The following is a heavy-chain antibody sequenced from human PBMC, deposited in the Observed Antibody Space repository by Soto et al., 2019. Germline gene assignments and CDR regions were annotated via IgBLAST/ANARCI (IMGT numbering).Heavy chain of an antibody. V-gene: IGHV1-69*01. CDR1: GGTFSSYA. CDR3: ARDASRYCTNGVCYTNGMDV. J-gene: IGHJ6*02. D-gene: IGHD2-8*01. CDR2: IIPIFGTA. Sequence: QVQLVQSGAEVKKPGSSVKVSCKASGGTFSSYAISWVRQAPGQGLEWMGGIIPIFGTANYAQKFQGRVTITADEATSTAYMELSSVRSEDTAVYYCARDASRYCTNGVCYTNGMDVWGQGTTVTDSS.